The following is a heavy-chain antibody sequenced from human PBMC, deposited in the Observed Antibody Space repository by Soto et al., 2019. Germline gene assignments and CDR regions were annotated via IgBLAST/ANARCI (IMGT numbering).Heavy chain of an antibody. CDR1: GGSISSGGYF. Sequence: SETLSLTCAVSGGSISSGGYFWSWIRQPPGKGLEWIGYIYYSGSTNYNPALKSRVTISVDTSKSQFSLKLSSVTAADTAVYYCAKDSGYNYGYFRWFDPWGQGTLVTSPQ. CDR3: AKDSGYNYGYFRWFDP. J-gene: IGHJ5*02. V-gene: IGHV4-61*08. CDR2: IYYSGST. D-gene: IGHD5-18*01.